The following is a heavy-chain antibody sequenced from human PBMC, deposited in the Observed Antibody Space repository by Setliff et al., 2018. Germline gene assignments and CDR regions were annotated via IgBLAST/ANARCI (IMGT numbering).Heavy chain of an antibody. V-gene: IGHV3-72*01. D-gene: IGHD3-10*01. CDR1: GFTFSSYG. CDR2: TKNKANAGYM. Sequence: PGGSLRLSCAASGFTFSSYGMHWVRQAPGKGLEWVGRTKNKANAGYMEYAASVKDRFIISRDDSKNSLYLQMYSLKSDDTAVYYCVRAVVIRGSKPLDSWGQGTLVTVSS. J-gene: IGHJ4*02. CDR3: VRAVVIRGSKPLDS.